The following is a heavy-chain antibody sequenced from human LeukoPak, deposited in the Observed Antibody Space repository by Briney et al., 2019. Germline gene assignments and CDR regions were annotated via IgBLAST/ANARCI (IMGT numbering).Heavy chain of an antibody. V-gene: IGHV1-46*01. CDR3: ARARYDSSGYYYPYFDY. J-gene: IGHJ4*02. Sequence: ASVKVSCKASGYTFTSYYMHWVRQAPGQGLEWMGIINPSGGSTSYAQKFQGRVTMTRNMSTSTVYMELSSLRSEDTAVYYCARARYDSSGYYYPYFDYWGQGTLVTVSS. CDR1: GYTFTSYY. D-gene: IGHD3-22*01. CDR2: INPSGGST.